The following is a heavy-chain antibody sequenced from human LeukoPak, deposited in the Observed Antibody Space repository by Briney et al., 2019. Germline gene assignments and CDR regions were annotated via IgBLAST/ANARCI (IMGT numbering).Heavy chain of an antibody. V-gene: IGHV4-39*01. CDR2: IYYSGST. J-gene: IGHJ4*02. D-gene: IGHD6-19*01. CDR1: GGSLSSSSYY. CDR3: ARTIAVAGKKFDY. Sequence: SETLSLTCSVLGGSLSSSSYYWGWIRQPPGKGLEWIGSIYYSGSTYYNPSLKSRVTISVDTSKNQFSLKLSSVTAAATAVYYCARTIAVAGKKFDYGGQGTLVTVSS.